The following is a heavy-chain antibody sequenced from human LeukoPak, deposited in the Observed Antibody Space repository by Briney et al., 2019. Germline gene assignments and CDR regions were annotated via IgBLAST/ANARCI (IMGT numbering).Heavy chain of an antibody. V-gene: IGHV3-23*01. Sequence: PGGSLRLSCAASGFTFSSYAMSWVRQAPGKGLEWVSAISGSGGSTYYADSVKGRFTISRDNSKNTLYLQMNSLRAEDTAVYYCAKSPLDPYYDFWSGYAFDYWGQGTLVTVSS. CDR3: AKSPLDPYYDFWSGYAFDY. CDR2: ISGSGGST. J-gene: IGHJ4*02. D-gene: IGHD3-3*01. CDR1: GFTFSSYA.